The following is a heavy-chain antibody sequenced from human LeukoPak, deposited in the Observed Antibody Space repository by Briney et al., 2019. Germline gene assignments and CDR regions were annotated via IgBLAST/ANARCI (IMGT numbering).Heavy chain of an antibody. J-gene: IGHJ6*04. CDR2: ISSSGSTI. CDR3: VELGITMIGGV. CDR1: GFTFSSYE. Sequence: PGGSLRLSCAASGFTFSSYEMNWVRQAPGKGLEWVSYISSSGSTIYYADSVKGRFTISRVNAKNSLYLQMNSLRAEDTAVYYCVELGITMIGGVWGKGTTVTISS. V-gene: IGHV3-48*03. D-gene: IGHD3-10*02.